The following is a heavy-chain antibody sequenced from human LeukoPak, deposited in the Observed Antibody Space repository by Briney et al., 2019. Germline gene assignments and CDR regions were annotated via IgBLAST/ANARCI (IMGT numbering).Heavy chain of an antibody. CDR3: ASVGCSGGSCYGLWFDP. Sequence: SETLSLTCAVYGGSFSGYYWSWIRQPPGKGLEWIGEINHSGSTNYNPSLKSRVTISVDTSKNQFSLKLSSVTAADTAVYYCASVGCSGGSCYGLWFDPWGQGTLVTVSS. D-gene: IGHD2-15*01. CDR1: GGSFSGYY. CDR2: INHSGST. J-gene: IGHJ5*02. V-gene: IGHV4-34*01.